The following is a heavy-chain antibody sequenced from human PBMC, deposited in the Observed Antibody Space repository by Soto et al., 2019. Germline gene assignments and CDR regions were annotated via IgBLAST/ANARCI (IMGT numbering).Heavy chain of an antibody. J-gene: IGHJ6*02. Sequence: QVQLVESGGGEVQPGRSLTISCAASGFTFSTYGMHWVRQTPGKGLEWVAVISYDGTNKFYSDSVKGRFTISRDNCKNTLNLQLNSLRADDTAVYSCAKDLQSYGDYDYYCYGMDVWGLGTRVTVSS. CDR1: GFTFSTYG. D-gene: IGHD4-17*01. CDR2: ISYDGTNK. V-gene: IGHV3-30*18. CDR3: AKDLQSYGDYDYYCYGMDV.